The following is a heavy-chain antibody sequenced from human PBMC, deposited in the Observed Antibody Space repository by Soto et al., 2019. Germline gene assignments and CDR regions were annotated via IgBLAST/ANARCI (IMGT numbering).Heavy chain of an antibody. CDR3: ARGRYEDY. Sequence: QVHLVQSGAEVKKPGASVKVSCKGSGYDFTTYGITWVRQAPGQGLEWMAWISDHNGNTDYAQKLQGRVTVTRDTSTSTAYMELRSMRSDDTAMYYCARGRYEDYWGQGALVTVSS. D-gene: IGHD1-1*01. V-gene: IGHV1-18*01. J-gene: IGHJ4*02. CDR1: GYDFTTYG. CDR2: ISDHNGNT.